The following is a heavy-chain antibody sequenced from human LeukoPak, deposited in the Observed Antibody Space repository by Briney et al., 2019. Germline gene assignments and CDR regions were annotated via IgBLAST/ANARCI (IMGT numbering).Heavy chain of an antibody. J-gene: IGHJ3*02. Sequence: SETLSLTCTVSGGSISSHYWSWIRQPPGKGLEWIGYIYHSGSTIYNPSLKSRVTIPVDTSKNQISLKLTSVTAADTAVYYCARAAAGTRGAFDIWGQGTMVTVSS. V-gene: IGHV4-59*11. CDR1: GGSISSHY. CDR3: ARAAAGTRGAFDI. CDR2: IYHSGST. D-gene: IGHD6-13*01.